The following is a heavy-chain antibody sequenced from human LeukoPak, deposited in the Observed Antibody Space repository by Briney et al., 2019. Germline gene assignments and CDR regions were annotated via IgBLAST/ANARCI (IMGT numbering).Heavy chain of an antibody. Sequence: TGGSLRLSCAASGFTVRNNYMSWVRQAPGKGLEWVSVIYSGGSTYYADSVKGRFTISRDNSKNTLFLQMNSLRAGDTAVYYCARVLLGYYFEYWGQGTLVTVSS. D-gene: IGHD2-15*01. CDR2: IYSGGST. V-gene: IGHV3-53*01. J-gene: IGHJ4*02. CDR1: GFTVRNNY. CDR3: ARVLLGYYFEY.